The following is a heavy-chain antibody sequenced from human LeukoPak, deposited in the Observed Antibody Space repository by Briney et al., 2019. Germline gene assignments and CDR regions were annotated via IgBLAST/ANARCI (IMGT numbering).Heavy chain of an antibody. CDR3: ARFLVLPGAPGGWFDP. J-gene: IGHJ5*02. Sequence: GGSLRLSCAASGVTFSSYWMTWVRQAPGKGREWGAKMKQDGNAKYSLYTVKGRFNLPRHNAKNQLYLHMNSLRAQDKAVYYCARFLVLPGAPGGWFDPWGQGTLVIVPS. CDR1: GVTFSSYW. CDR2: MKQDGNAK. D-gene: IGHD2-2*01. V-gene: IGHV3-7*01.